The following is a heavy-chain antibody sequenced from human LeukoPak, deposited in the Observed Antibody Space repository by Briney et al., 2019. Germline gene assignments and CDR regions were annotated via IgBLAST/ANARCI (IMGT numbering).Heavy chain of an antibody. Sequence: GGSLRLSCAASGFTFSSYSMNWVRQAPGKGLEWLGRIKSISYGGTIDYAAPVKGRFTISRDDSKNTLYLQMDSLETEDTAIYYCTRTWPGNTCFNFWGQGTLVTVSS. CDR3: TRTWPGNTCFNF. J-gene: IGHJ4*02. CDR1: GFTFSSYS. CDR2: IKSISYGGTI. D-gene: IGHD1-7*01. V-gene: IGHV3-15*01.